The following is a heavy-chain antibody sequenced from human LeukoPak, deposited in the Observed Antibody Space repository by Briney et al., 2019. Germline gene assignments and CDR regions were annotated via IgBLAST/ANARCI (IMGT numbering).Heavy chain of an antibody. CDR2: ISSSSSTI. CDR1: GFTFSTYS. J-gene: IGHJ4*02. Sequence: GGSLRLSCAASGFTFSTYSMNWVRQAPGKGLEWVSYISSSSSTIYYADSVKGRFTISRDNAKNSLYLQMNSLRAEDTAVYYCVRDSTVGAAYFDLWGQGALVAVSS. D-gene: IGHD6-13*01. CDR3: VRDSTVGAAYFDL. V-gene: IGHV3-48*04.